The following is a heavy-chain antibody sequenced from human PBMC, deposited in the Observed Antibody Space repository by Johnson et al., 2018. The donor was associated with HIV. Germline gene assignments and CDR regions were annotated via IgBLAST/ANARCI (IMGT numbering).Heavy chain of an antibody. J-gene: IGHJ3*02. CDR3: TTDGVGDNIVSAFDM. CDR2: IGTAGDT. D-gene: IGHD2/OR15-2a*01. V-gene: IGHV3-13*01. Sequence: VQVVESGGGVVQPGRSLRLSCAASGFTFSSYAMHWVRQATGKGLEWVSAIGTAGDTYYPGSVKGRFTISRENAKNSLYLQMNSLKTEDTAVYYCTTDGVGDNIVSAFDMWGQGTMVTVSS. CDR1: GFTFSSYA.